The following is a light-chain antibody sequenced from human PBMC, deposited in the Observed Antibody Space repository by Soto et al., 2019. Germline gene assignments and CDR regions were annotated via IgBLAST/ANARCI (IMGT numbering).Light chain of an antibody. J-gene: IGLJ3*02. CDR2: DVS. CDR3: CSYAGGHTXV. CDR1: SSDVGDYDF. Sequence: QSALTQPPSVSGSPGQSVTISCTGTSSDVGDYDFVSWYHQHPGKVPKVIIYDVSERPSGVPDRFSGSKSGNTASLTISGXQAEDEAVYYCCSYAGGHTXVFGGGT. V-gene: IGLV2-11*01.